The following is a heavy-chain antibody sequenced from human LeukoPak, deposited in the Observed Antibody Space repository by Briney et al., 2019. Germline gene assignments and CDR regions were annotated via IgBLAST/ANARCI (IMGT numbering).Heavy chain of an antibody. V-gene: IGHV3-53*01. CDR1: GFTVSSNY. J-gene: IGHJ4*02. CDR3: ARNGRDQWLASDY. Sequence: GGSLRLACAASGFTVSSNYMSWVRQAPGKGLEWVSVIYSGGSTYYADSVKGRFTISRDNSKNTLYLQMNSLRAEDTAVYYCARNGRDQWLASDYWGQGTLVTVSS. CDR2: IYSGGST. D-gene: IGHD6-19*01.